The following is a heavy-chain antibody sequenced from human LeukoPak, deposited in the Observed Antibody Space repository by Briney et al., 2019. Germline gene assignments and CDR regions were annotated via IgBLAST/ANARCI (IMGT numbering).Heavy chain of an antibody. CDR3: ARNYDSSGYHAAFDI. D-gene: IGHD3-22*01. CDR2: ITRSSSYI. Sequence: PGGSLRLSCAASGFTFNTYTMNWVRQAPGRGLEWLSSITRSSSYISYADSVKGRFTISRDNAKTSLYLQMNSLRVEDTAVYYCARNYDSSGYHAAFDIWGQGTMVTVSS. V-gene: IGHV3-21*06. J-gene: IGHJ3*02. CDR1: GFTFNTYT.